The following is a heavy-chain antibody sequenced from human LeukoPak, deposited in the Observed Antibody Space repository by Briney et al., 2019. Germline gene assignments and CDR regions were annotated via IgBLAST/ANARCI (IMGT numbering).Heavy chain of an antibody. V-gene: IGHV3-7*01. CDR3: AREVWGPEY. CDR1: GFTFIKYW. D-gene: IGHD1-14*01. CDR2: IKQDGSDK. Sequence: PGASLRLSGAGFGFTFIKYWMAWVRQPAGEGLEWVCNIKQDGSDKNHMLSVKGRFTISRDNTKTSVYLQMGSLRAEDTAVYYCAREVWGPEYWGQGTLVTVSS. J-gene: IGHJ4*02.